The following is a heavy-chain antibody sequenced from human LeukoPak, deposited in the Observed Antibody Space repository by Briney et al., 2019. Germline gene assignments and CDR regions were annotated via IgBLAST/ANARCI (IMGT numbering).Heavy chain of an antibody. Sequence: SETLSLTCAVYGGSFSSYYWSWIRQPPGKGLEWIGEINHSGSTNYNPSLKSRVTISVDTSKNQFSLKLSSVTAADTAVYYCARGVPYYYDSSGYYRENFDYWGQGTLVTVSS. V-gene: IGHV4-34*01. CDR1: GGSFSSYY. CDR3: ARGVPYYYDSSGYYRENFDY. D-gene: IGHD3-22*01. CDR2: INHSGST. J-gene: IGHJ4*02.